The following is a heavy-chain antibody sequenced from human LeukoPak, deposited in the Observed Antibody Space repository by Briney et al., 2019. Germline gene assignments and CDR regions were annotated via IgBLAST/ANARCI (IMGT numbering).Heavy chain of an antibody. CDR2: INHSGST. Sequence: SETLSLTCAVYGGSFSGYYWSWIRQPPGKGLEWIGEINHSGSTNYNPSLKSRVTISVDTSKNQFSLKLSSVTAADTAVYYCAKDYSGGSDYGGNWGQGTLVTVSS. CDR3: AKDYSGGSDYGGN. CDR1: GGSFSGYY. V-gene: IGHV4-34*01. D-gene: IGHD4-23*01. J-gene: IGHJ4*02.